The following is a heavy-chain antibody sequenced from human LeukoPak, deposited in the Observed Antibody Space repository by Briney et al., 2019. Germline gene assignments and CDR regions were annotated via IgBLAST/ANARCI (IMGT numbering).Heavy chain of an antibody. J-gene: IGHJ4*02. D-gene: IGHD6-13*01. CDR1: GFTVSSDY. V-gene: IGHV3-53*01. CDR3: AKLVDSSSWSPHDY. Sequence: GGSLRLSCAASGFTVSSDYMSWVRQAPGKGLEWVSVIYTGGSTYYADSVKGRFTISRDNSKNTLYLQMNSLRAEDTAVYYCAKLVDSSSWSPHDYWGQGTLVTVSS. CDR2: IYTGGST.